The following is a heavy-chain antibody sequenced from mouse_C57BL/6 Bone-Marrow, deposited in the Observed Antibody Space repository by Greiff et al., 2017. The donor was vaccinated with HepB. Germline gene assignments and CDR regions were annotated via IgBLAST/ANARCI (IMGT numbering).Heavy chain of an antibody. CDR1: GYTFTDYY. CDR3: ARSRAYYDRGDY. J-gene: IGHJ2*01. V-gene: IGHV1-26*01. CDR2: INPNNGGT. D-gene: IGHD2-4*01. Sequence: EVQLQQSGPELVKPGASVKISCKASGYTFTDYYMNWVKQSHGKSLEWIGDINPNNGGTSYNQKFKGKATLTVDKSSSTAYMELRSLTSEDSAVYYCARSRAYYDRGDYWGQGTTLTVSS.